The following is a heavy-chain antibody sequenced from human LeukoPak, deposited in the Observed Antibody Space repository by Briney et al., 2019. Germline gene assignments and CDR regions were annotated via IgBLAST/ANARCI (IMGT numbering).Heavy chain of an antibody. J-gene: IGHJ4*02. CDR3: ARDLGYCSSTSCSYTVDY. Sequence: GGSLRLSCAASGFTFDDYGMSWVRQAPGKGLGWVSGINWNGGSTGYADSVKGRFTISRDNAKNSLYLQVNSLRAEDTALYYCARDLGYCSSTSCSYTVDYWGQGTLVTVSS. CDR2: INWNGGST. D-gene: IGHD2-2*01. V-gene: IGHV3-20*04. CDR1: GFTFDDYG.